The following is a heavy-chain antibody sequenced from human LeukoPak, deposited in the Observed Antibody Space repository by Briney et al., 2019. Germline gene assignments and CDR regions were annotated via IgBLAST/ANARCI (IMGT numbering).Heavy chain of an antibody. CDR1: GLTFSSYW. D-gene: IGHD3-10*01. V-gene: IGHV3-74*01. CDR3: ARTVPGYFFDS. CDR2: INTDGSRT. Sequence: GVPLTLSCRASGLTFSSYWKHWVRDAPGMGLVWVSRINTDGSRTSYADSVKGRFTISRDSAKNTLYLEITGLRAEDTAVYYCARTVPGYFFDSWGQGTLVTVFS. J-gene: IGHJ4*02.